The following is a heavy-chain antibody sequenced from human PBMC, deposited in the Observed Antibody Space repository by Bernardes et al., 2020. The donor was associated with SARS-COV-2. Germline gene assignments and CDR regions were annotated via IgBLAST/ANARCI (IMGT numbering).Heavy chain of an antibody. J-gene: IGHJ5*02. Sequence: VKVSCKASGYTFTGYYMHWVRQAPGQGLEWMGLINPKSGGTNYTQKFQGRVTLTRDTSISTAYMELSRLRSDDTAVYYCARGSYNFWSGYLFDPWGQGTLVTVSS. D-gene: IGHD3-3*01. V-gene: IGHV1-2*02. CDR3: ARGSYNFWSGYLFDP. CDR2: INPKSGGT. CDR1: GYTFTGYY.